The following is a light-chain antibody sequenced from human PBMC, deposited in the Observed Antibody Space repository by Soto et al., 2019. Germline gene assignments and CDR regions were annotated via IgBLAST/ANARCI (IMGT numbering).Light chain of an antibody. CDR3: HSRA. CDR2: DAS. CDR1: QSFSSSY. Sequence: EIVLTQSPGTLSLSPGERATLSCRASQSFSSSYLAWYQQKPGQAPRLLIYDASSRATGIPDRFSGSGSGTDFTLTISSLQSEDFATYFCHSRAFGQGTRLEIK. V-gene: IGKV3-20*01. J-gene: IGKJ5*01.